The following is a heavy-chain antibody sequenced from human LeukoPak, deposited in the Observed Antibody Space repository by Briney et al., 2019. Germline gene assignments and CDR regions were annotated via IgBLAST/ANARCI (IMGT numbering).Heavy chain of an antibody. J-gene: IGHJ4*02. V-gene: IGHV3-23*01. Sequence: GGSLRLSCAASGFTFSSYAMSWVRQAPGKGLEWVSTISGSGGSTYYADSVKGRFTISRDNSKNTLYLQMNSLRAEDTAVYYCARGSGYLETFDYWGQGTLVTVSS. CDR1: GFTFSSYA. CDR2: ISGSGGST. D-gene: IGHD3-22*01. CDR3: ARGSGYLETFDY.